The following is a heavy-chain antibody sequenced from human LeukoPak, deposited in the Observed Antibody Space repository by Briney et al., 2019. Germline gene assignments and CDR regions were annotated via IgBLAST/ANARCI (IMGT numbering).Heavy chain of an antibody. Sequence: SVKVSCKASVGTYSSYAISWVRQAPGQGLEWMGGIIPIFGTANYAQKFQGRVTITADESTSTAYMELSSLRSEDTAVYYCARDLGYCSSTSCYGWFDPWGQGTLVTVSS. J-gene: IGHJ5*02. D-gene: IGHD2-2*01. CDR3: ARDLGYCSSTSCYGWFDP. V-gene: IGHV1-69*01. CDR1: VGTYSSYA. CDR2: IIPIFGTA.